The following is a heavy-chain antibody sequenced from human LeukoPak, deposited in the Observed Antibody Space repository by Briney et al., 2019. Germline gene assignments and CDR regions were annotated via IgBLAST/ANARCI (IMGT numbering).Heavy chain of an antibody. J-gene: IGHJ4*02. Sequence: HGSSVKVSCKASGGTFSSYAISWVRQAPGQGLEWMGGIIPIFGTANYAQKFQGGVTTTADESTSTAYMELSSLRSEDTAVYYCARGRDYDFWSGSPYYFDYWGQGTLVTVSS. CDR3: ARGRDYDFWSGSPYYFDY. D-gene: IGHD3-3*01. CDR1: GGTFSSYA. CDR2: IIPIFGTA. V-gene: IGHV1-69*01.